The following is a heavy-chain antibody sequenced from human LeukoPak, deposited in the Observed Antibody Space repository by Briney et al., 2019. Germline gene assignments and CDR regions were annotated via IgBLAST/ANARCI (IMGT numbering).Heavy chain of an antibody. V-gene: IGHV1-58*02. CDR1: GFTFTSSA. CDR2: IVVGSGNT. J-gene: IGHJ4*02. D-gene: IGHD3-22*01. CDR3: AAVSYYDSSGYYN. Sequence: SVKVSCKAPGFTFTSSAMQWVRQARGQRLEWIGWIVVGSGNTNYAQKFQEIVTITRDMSTSTAYMELSSLRSEDAAVYYCAAVSYYDSSGYYNWGQGTLVTVSS.